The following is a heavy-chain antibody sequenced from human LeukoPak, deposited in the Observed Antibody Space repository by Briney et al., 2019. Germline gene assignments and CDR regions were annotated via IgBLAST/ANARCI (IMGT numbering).Heavy chain of an antibody. V-gene: IGHV3-11*04. D-gene: IGHD4-23*01. CDR3: ARDVITVVTHDAFDI. J-gene: IGHJ3*02. CDR2: ISDSTNTI. Sequence: PGGSLRLSCAASGFTFSDYYMSWMRQAPGKGLEWVSYISDSTNTIYYADSAKGRFTISRDNAKSSLYLQMNSLRAEDTAVYYCARDVITVVTHDAFDIWGQGTMVTVSS. CDR1: GFTFSDYY.